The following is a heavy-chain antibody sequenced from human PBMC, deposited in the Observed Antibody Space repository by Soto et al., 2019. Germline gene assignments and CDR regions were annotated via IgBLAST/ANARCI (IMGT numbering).Heavy chain of an antibody. V-gene: IGHV5-51*01. Sequence: PGEPLKISCNGAGYSFTIYWIGWVRQMPGKGLEWMGIIYPGDSDTRYSPSFQGQVTISADKSISTAYLQWSSLKASDTAMYYCARPGSAAGSDAFDIWGQGTMVTVSS. J-gene: IGHJ3*02. CDR3: ARPGSAAGSDAFDI. CDR1: GYSFTIYW. CDR2: IYPGDSDT. D-gene: IGHD6-13*01.